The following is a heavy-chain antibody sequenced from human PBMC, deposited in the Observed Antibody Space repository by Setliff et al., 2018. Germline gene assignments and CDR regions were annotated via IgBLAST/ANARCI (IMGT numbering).Heavy chain of an antibody. Sequence: ASVKVSCKTSGNTFISYGISWLRQAPGQGLEWMGWIGIHSENANYAQSFQGRVTMTADTSTNTAYMELKSLRSDDTAVYYCARAPRLEWLLPTFDSWGQGTLVTVSS. J-gene: IGHJ4*02. D-gene: IGHD3-3*01. CDR3: ARAPRLEWLLPTFDS. CDR2: IGIHSENA. V-gene: IGHV1-18*01. CDR1: GNTFISYG.